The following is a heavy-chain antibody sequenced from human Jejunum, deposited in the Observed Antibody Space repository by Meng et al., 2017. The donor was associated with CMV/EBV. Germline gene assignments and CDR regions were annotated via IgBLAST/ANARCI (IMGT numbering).Heavy chain of an antibody. Sequence: QVALVESGGGVVQPGRSQTLSCAAAGFTFSTYAMHWVRQAPGKGLEWVAVVSNDGSEKYYADYVKGRFTSSRDSSTNTVYLQMNSLRADDTAVYYCARGGLTGIFDYWGQGTLVTVSS. CDR3: ARGGLTGIFDY. CDR1: GFTFSTYA. J-gene: IGHJ4*02. V-gene: IGHV3-30-3*01. CDR2: VSNDGSEK. D-gene: IGHD6-13*01.